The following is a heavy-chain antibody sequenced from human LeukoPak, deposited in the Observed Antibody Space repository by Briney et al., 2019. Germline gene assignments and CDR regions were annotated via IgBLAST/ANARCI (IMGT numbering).Heavy chain of an antibody. V-gene: IGHV3-30-3*01. J-gene: IGHJ5*02. CDR2: ISYDGSNK. D-gene: IGHD3-9*01. CDR3: ARDLRNFDWSAYGGNWFDP. CDR1: GFTFSSYA. Sequence: GGSLRLSCAASGFTFSSYAMHWVRQAPGKGLEWVAVISYDGSNKYYADSVKGRFTISRDNSKNTLYLQMNSLRAEDTAVYYCARDLRNFDWSAYGGNWFDPWGQGTLVTVSS.